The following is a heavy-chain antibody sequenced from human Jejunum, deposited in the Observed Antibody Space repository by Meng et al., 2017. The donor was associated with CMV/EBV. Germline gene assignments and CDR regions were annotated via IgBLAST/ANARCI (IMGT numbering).Heavy chain of an antibody. V-gene: IGHV3-21*01. J-gene: IGHJ6*02. CDR2: ISATSSYI. CDR1: EFSFSSHN. CDR3: ANQMPWNYYHGMNL. D-gene: IGHD1-7*01. Sequence: EFSFSSHNMNWVRQAPGKGLEWVASISATSSYIYYADSVKGRFTISRDNAKNSLYLQMDSLRVEDTAVYYCANQMPWNYYHGMNLWGQGTTVTVSS.